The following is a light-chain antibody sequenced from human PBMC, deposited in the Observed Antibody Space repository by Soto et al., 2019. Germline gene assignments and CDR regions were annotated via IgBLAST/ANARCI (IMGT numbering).Light chain of an antibody. Sequence: QSVLTQPASVSGSPGQTITISCTGTSSDVGGYNYLSWYQQHPGKAPKVMIYEVSNRPSGVSNRFSGSKSGNTASLTISGLQAEDEADYFCCSYTTSGTPVFGGGTKRTVL. V-gene: IGLV2-14*01. CDR1: SSDVGGYNY. CDR3: CSYTTSGTPV. CDR2: EVS. J-gene: IGLJ3*02.